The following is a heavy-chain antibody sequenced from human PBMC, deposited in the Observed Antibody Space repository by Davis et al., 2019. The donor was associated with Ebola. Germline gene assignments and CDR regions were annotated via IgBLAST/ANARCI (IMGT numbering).Heavy chain of an antibody. V-gene: IGHV3-21*01. CDR3: ARDCRVPAAIDGYYYYYGMDV. J-gene: IGHJ6*02. Sequence: GESLKISCAASGFTFSSYWMHWVRQAPGKGLEWVSSISSSSSYIYYADSVKGRFTISRDNAKNSLYLQMNSLRAEDTAVYYCARDCRVPAAIDGYYYYYGMDVWGQGTTVTVSS. D-gene: IGHD2-2*01. CDR2: ISSSSSYI. CDR1: GFTFSSYW.